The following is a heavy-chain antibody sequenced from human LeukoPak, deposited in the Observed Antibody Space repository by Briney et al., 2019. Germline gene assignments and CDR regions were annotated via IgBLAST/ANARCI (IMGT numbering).Heavy chain of an antibody. CDR3: AKLGIVVVVAATTWFGP. Sequence: PGGSLRLSCAASGFTFSSYAMSWVRQAPGKGLEWVSAISGSGGSTYYADSVKGRFTISRDNSKNTLYLQMNSLRAEDTAVYYCAKLGIVVVVAATTWFGPWGQGTLVTVSS. CDR1: GFTFSSYA. V-gene: IGHV3-23*01. D-gene: IGHD2-15*01. J-gene: IGHJ5*02. CDR2: ISGSGGST.